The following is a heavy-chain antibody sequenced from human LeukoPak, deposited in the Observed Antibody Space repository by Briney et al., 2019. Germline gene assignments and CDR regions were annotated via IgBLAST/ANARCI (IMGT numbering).Heavy chain of an antibody. V-gene: IGHV4-30-4*01. CDR1: GGSVSSRDYY. CDR3: ATIPEDRENYIDY. CDR2: IYYSGTT. Sequence: SQTLSLTCTVSGGSVSSRDYYWTWIRQSPGKGLEWVGLIYYSGTTYYNPSLKSRIAMSVDTSKNQFSLRLNSVTAADTAVYYCATIPEDRENYIDYWGQGTLVTVSS. D-gene: IGHD1-14*01. J-gene: IGHJ4*02.